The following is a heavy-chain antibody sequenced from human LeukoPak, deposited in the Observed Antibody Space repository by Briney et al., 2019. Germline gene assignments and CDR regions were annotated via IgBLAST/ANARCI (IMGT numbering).Heavy chain of an antibody. CDR2: IIPMSDTA. CDR3: AREVNSGYSGYVPYYYYMDV. V-gene: IGHV1-69*06. J-gene: IGHJ6*03. Sequence: SVKVSCKASGGTFNSYAISWVRQAPGQGLEWMGGIIPMSDTANYPQKFRGRLTITADIPTSTVYMELSSLRSEDTAVYYCAREVNSGYSGYVPYYYYMDVWGKGTTVTVSS. D-gene: IGHD5-12*01. CDR1: GGTFNSYA.